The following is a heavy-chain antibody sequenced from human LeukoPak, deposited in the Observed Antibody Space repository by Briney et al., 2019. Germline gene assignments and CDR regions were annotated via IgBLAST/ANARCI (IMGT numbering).Heavy chain of an antibody. CDR2: LYSSGST. D-gene: IGHD5-12*01. J-gene: IGHJ4*02. CDR3: ARSGSGYLRYYFDY. V-gene: IGHV4-39*07. CDR1: GGSISSSTYY. Sequence: SETLSLTCTVSGGSISSSTYYWGWIRQPPGRGVEWIGSLYSSGSTYYNPSLKSRVTISVDTSKNQFSLKLISVTAADTAVYYCARSGSGYLRYYFDYWGQGTLVTVSS.